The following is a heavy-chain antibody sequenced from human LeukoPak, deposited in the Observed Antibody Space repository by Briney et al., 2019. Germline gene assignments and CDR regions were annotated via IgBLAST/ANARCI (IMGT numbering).Heavy chain of an antibody. CDR2: IYSGGST. D-gene: IGHD3-10*01. Sequence: GGSLRLSCAASGFTVSSNYMSWVRQAPGKGPEWVSVIYSGGSTYNADSVKGRFTISRDNFKYTLYLQMNSLRAEDTAVYYCAKQHAATGGYFDYWGQGTLVTVSS. V-gene: IGHV3-66*04. J-gene: IGHJ4*02. CDR1: GFTVSSNY. CDR3: AKQHAATGGYFDY.